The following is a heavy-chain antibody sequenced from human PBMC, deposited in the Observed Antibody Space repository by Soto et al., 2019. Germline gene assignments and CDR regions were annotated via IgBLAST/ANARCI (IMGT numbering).Heavy chain of an antibody. CDR2: IYSGGTT. J-gene: IGHJ4*02. CDR3: ARGPLHHYSFAY. D-gene: IGHD2-15*01. CDR1: GFTFDDYA. V-gene: IGHV3-53*01. Sequence: GGSLRLSCVASGFTFDDYAMHWVRQAPGKGLNWVSSIYSGGTTYYADTVKGRFTISRDNSKNTLYLQMNSLRAEDTAVYYCARGPLHHYSFAYWGQGTLVTVSA.